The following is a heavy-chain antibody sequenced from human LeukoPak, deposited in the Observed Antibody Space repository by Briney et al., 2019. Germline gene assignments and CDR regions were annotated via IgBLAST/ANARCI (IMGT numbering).Heavy chain of an antibody. CDR3: AREAVTGRGYFDL. CDR1: GFTFSTYW. J-gene: IGHJ2*01. Sequence: GGSLRLSCAASGFTFSTYWMSWVRQAPGKGLEWVANIKQYGSEKYYVDSVKGRFTISRDNAKNSLYLQMNSLRAEDTAVYYCAREAVTGRGYFDLWGRGTLVTVSP. D-gene: IGHD6-19*01. V-gene: IGHV3-7*01. CDR2: IKQYGSEK.